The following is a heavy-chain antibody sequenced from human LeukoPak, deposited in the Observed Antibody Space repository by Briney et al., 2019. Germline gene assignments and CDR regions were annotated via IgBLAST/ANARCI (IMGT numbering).Heavy chain of an antibody. Sequence: SETLSLTCAVYGGSFSGFYWSWLRQPPGQGLEWIGEINHSGSTYYNPSLKSRITMSVDTSENQFSLRLSSVTAADTAMYYCARGGIIGTTNNWFDPWGQASLVTVSS. CDR1: GGSFSGFY. CDR2: INHSGST. D-gene: IGHD1-20*01. CDR3: ARGGIIGTTNNWFDP. J-gene: IGHJ5*02. V-gene: IGHV4-34*01.